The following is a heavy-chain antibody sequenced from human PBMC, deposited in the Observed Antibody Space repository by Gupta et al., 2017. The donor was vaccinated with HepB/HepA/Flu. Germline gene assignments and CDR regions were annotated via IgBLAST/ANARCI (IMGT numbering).Heavy chain of an antibody. CDR1: GFSLNTSGVA. CDR3: TYIRSTWGYGMDG. Sequence: QHTLQAAGPTLVEPTQTHTLPCRFSGFSLNTSGVAGGWIRQTPRKALEWLALIYWDDDKRDNPSMTGRLTITKNTSKNQVVLTMTNMDPVDTATYYCTYIRSTWGYGMDGGGKGTAVTV. D-gene: IGHD7-27*01. J-gene: IGHJ6*04. V-gene: IGHV2-5*02. CDR2: IYWDDDK.